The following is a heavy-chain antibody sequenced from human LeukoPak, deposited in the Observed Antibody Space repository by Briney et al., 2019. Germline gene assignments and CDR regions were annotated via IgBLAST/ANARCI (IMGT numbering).Heavy chain of an antibody. D-gene: IGHD2-2*01. CDR2: IRYDGSNK. J-gene: IGHJ4*02. CDR3: ARVGSPYCSSTSCSLDY. V-gene: IGHV3-30*02. CDR1: GFTFSSYG. Sequence: GGSLRLSCATSGFTFSSYGMHWVRQAPGKGLEWVAFIRYDGSNKYYADSVKGRFTISRDNSKNTLYLQMNSLRAGDTAVYYCARVGSPYCSSTSCSLDYWGQGTLVTVSS.